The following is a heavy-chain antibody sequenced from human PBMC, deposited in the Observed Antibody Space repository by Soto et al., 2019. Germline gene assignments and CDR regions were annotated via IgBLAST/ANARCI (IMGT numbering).Heavy chain of an antibody. J-gene: IGHJ6*02. CDR1: GGSISSGGYS. V-gene: IGHV4-30-2*01. Sequence: SETLSLTCAVSGGSISSGGYSWSWIRQPPGKGLEWIGYIYHSGFTYNNPSLKSRVTISVDRSKNQFSLKLTSVTAADTAVYYCARAHYGDYGYGMDVWGQGTTVTV. CDR2: IYHSGFT. CDR3: ARAHYGDYGYGMDV. D-gene: IGHD4-17*01.